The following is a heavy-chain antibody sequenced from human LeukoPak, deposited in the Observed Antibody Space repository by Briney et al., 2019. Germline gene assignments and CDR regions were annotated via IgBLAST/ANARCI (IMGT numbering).Heavy chain of an antibody. V-gene: IGHV3-73*01. CDR3: TRRGYSDYYDSSGYRSVRSYYFDY. CDR1: GFTFSGSA. CDR2: IRSKANSYAT. Sequence: GGSLRLSCAASGFTFSGSAMHWVRQASGKGLEWVGRIRSKANSYATAYAASVKGRFTISRDDSKNKAYLQMNSLKTEDTAVYYCTRRGYSDYYDSSGYRSVRSYYFDYWGQGTLVTVSS. J-gene: IGHJ4*02. D-gene: IGHD3-22*01.